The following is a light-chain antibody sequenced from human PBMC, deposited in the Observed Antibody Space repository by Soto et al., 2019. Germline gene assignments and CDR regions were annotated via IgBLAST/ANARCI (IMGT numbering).Light chain of an antibody. J-gene: IGLJ2*01. CDR2: GNT. CDR1: GSNIGAGYD. CDR3: QSYDSSLV. Sequence: QSVLTQPPSVSGAPGQRVTISCTGSGSNIGAGYDVHWYQQLPGTAPKLLIYGNTNRPSGVPDRFSGSRSGTSASLAITGLQAEDEADYYCQSYDSSLVFGGGTKVTVL. V-gene: IGLV1-40*01.